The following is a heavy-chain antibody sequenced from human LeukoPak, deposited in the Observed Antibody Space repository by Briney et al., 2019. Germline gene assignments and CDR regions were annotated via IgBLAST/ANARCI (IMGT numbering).Heavy chain of an antibody. CDR3: ARDCSSTSCYGSYYYGMDV. J-gene: IGHJ6*02. D-gene: IGHD2-2*01. Sequence: GGSLRLSCAASGFTFSSYTMSWVRQAPGGGLEWVANIKQDGSEKYYVDSVKGRFTISRDNAKNSLYLQMNSLRAEDTAVYYCARDCSSTSCYGSYYYGMDVWGQGTTVTVSS. CDR1: GFTFSSYT. V-gene: IGHV3-7*01. CDR2: IKQDGSEK.